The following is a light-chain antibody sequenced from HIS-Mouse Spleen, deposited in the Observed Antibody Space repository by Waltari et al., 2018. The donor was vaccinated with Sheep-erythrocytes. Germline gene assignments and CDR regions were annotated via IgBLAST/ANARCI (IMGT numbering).Light chain of an antibody. CDR3: QQANSFPIT. Sequence: EIQMTQSPSTLSASVGDRVTITCRASQSISSWLAWYQQKPGKAPKLLIYKASSLESGVPSRFSGSGSGTEFTLTISSLQPEDFATYYCQQANSFPITFGQGTRLEIK. J-gene: IGKJ5*01. CDR2: KAS. V-gene: IGKV1-5*03. CDR1: QSISSW.